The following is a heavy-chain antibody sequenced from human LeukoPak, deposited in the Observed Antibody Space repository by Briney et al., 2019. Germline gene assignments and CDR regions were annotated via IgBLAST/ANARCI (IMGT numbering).Heavy chain of an antibody. Sequence: PGGSLRLSCAASGFTFTKYIMNWVRQAPRKGLEWVSSISSSSTYKYYADSVKGRFTISRDNAKNSLYLQLNSLRAEDTAVYYCAREDIAVAGTYFDPWGQGTLVTVSS. CDR3: AREDIAVAGTYFDP. J-gene: IGHJ5*02. CDR1: GFTFTKYI. D-gene: IGHD6-19*01. CDR2: ISSSSTYK. V-gene: IGHV3-21*01.